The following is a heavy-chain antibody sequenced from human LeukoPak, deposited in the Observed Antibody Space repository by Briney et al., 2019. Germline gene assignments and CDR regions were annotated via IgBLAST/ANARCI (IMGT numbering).Heavy chain of an antibody. CDR3: ARDRHCVNGVCHSPPGMDV. J-gene: IGHJ6*02. CDR1: GFILNDYG. V-gene: IGHV3-33*01. D-gene: IGHD2-8*01. CDR2: IWFDKNQ. Sequence: GGSLRLSCAASGFILNDYGMHWVRQVPGKGLEWVADIWFDKNQHFADSVKGRFAISRDNSKNTVYLQINSLRAEDTAVYYCARDRHCVNGVCHSPPGMDVWGQGTTVTVSS.